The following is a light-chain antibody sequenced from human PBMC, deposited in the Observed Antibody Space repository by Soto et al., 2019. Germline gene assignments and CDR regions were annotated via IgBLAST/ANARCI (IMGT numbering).Light chain of an antibody. CDR2: EVS. CDR1: SSDLGSFNL. V-gene: IGLV2-23*02. CDR3: CSYAGSSLYV. Sequence: QSALTQPASVSGSPGQSITISCTGTSSDLGSFNLVSWFQQHPDKAPKVMIYEVSERPSGVSNRFSGSKSGNTASLTISGLQAEDEADYYCCSYAGSSLYVFGTGTNVTVL. J-gene: IGLJ1*01.